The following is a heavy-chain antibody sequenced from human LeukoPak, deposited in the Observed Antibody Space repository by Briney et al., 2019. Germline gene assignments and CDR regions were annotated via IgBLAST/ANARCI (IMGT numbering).Heavy chain of an antibody. CDR3: ARVIYYYDSSGYYTYYFDY. CDR2: IYDSGST. Sequence: SETLSLTCAVSGGSIGSYSWSWIRQPPGKGLEWIGYIYDSGSTNYNPSLKSRVTISVATSKNQFSLKLSSVTAADTAVYYCARVIYYYDSSGYYTYYFDYWGQGTLVTVSS. D-gene: IGHD3-22*01. J-gene: IGHJ4*02. CDR1: GGSIGSYS. V-gene: IGHV4-59*01.